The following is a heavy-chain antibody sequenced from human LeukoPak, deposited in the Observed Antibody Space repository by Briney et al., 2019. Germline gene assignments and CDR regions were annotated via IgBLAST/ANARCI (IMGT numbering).Heavy chain of an antibody. J-gene: IGHJ4*02. D-gene: IGHD6-13*01. CDR3: GGIARHLAAANDY. CDR1: GFPFSDYE. V-gene: IGHV3-48*03. CDR2: ITHTGKSI. Sequence: GGSLRLSCAASGFPFSDYEMNWVRQAPGKGLEWISYITHTGKSIYYADSVKGRFTISRDNAKNSLYLQMNSLRAEDTAVYYCGGIARHLAAANDYWGQGTLVTVSS.